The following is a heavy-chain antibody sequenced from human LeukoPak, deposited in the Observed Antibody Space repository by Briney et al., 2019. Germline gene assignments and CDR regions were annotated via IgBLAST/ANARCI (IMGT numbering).Heavy chain of an antibody. CDR2: ISYDGSNK. CDR1: GFTFSSYG. V-gene: IGHV3-30*12. Sequence: GRSLRLSCAASGFTFSSYGMHWVRQAPGKGLEWVAVISYDGSNKYYADSVKGRFTISRDNSKNTLYLQMNSLRAEDTAVYYCARQRSSGWSQDFWGQGTLVTVSS. J-gene: IGHJ4*02. CDR3: ARQRSSGWSQDF. D-gene: IGHD6-19*01.